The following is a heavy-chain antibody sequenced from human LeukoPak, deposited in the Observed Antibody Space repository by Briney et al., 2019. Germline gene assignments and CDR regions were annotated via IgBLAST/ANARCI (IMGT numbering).Heavy chain of an antibody. J-gene: IGHJ4*02. CDR2: ISGSGGWT. V-gene: IGHV3-23*01. CDR3: AKGIDNSGYYPFDY. Sequence: GGSLRLSCAASGFTFSSYAMSWVRQAPGEGLEWVSAISGSGGWTYYADSVKGRFTISRDSSKNTLYLQMYSLRAEDTAVYYCAKGIDNSGYYPFDYWGQGTLVTVSS. D-gene: IGHD3-22*01. CDR1: GFTFSSYA.